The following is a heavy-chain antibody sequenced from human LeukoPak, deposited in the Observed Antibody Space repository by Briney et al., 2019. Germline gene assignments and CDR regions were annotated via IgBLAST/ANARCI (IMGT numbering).Heavy chain of an antibody. CDR3: ARYYYHRYYYMDV. Sequence: PSETLSLTCTVSGGSISSYYWSWIRQPPGKGLEWIGYIYYSGSTNYNPSLKSRVTISVDTSKNQFSLKLSSVTAADTAVYYCARYYYHRYYYMDVWGKGTTVTVSS. D-gene: IGHD1-26*01. CDR2: IYYSGST. CDR1: GGSISSYY. V-gene: IGHV4-59*01. J-gene: IGHJ6*03.